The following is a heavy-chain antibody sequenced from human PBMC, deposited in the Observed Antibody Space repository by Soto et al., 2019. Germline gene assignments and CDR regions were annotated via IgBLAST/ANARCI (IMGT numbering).Heavy chain of an antibody. D-gene: IGHD3-22*01. CDR3: ARLHPYYYDRSGYYGYYYYGLDV. V-gene: IGHV5-10-1*01. CDR1: GYSFTSYW. Sequence: PGESLKISCKGSGYSFTSYWISWVRQMPGKGLEWMGRIDPSDSYTNYSPSFQGHVTISADKSISTAYLQWSSLKASDTAMYYCARLHPYYYDRSGYYGYYYYGLDVWGQGTTVTVSS. CDR2: IDPSDSYT. J-gene: IGHJ6*01.